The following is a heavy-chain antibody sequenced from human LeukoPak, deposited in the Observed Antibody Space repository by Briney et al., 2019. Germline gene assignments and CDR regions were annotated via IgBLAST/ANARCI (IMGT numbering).Heavy chain of an antibody. CDR3: ARGSYYYGSGSYLHGMDV. Sequence: PSGTLSLTCAVSGGSISSSNWWSWVRQPPGKGLEWIGEIYHSGSTNYNPSLKSRVTISVDKSKNQFSLKLSSVTAADTAVYYCARGSYYYGSGSYLHGMDVWGQGTTVTVSS. J-gene: IGHJ6*02. CDR2: IYHSGST. D-gene: IGHD3-10*01. V-gene: IGHV4-4*02. CDR1: GGSISSSNW.